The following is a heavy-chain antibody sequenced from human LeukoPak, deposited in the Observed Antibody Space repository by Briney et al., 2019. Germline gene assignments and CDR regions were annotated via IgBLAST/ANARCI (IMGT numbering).Heavy chain of an antibody. V-gene: IGHV3-30*18. D-gene: IGHD5-12*01. CDR1: GFTFSSYG. Sequence: AGGSLRLSCAASGFTFSSYGMHWVRQAPGKGLEWVAVISYDGSNKYYADSVKGRFTISRDNSKNTLYLQVNSLRAEDTAVYYCAKDRQGATGDYWGQGTLVTVSS. CDR2: ISYDGSNK. CDR3: AKDRQGATGDY. J-gene: IGHJ4*02.